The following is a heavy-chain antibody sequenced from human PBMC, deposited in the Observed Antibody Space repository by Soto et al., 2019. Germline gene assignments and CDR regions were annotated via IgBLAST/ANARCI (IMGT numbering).Heavy chain of an antibody. V-gene: IGHV1-2*04. J-gene: IGHJ3*02. CDR2: INPNSGGT. Sequence: GASVKVSCKASGYTFTGYYMHWVRQAPGQGLEWMGWINPNSGGTNYAQKFQGWVTMTRDTSISTAYMELSRLRSDDTAVYYFALVSGYDFGDAFDIWGQGTMVTVSS. CDR3: ALVSGYDFGDAFDI. CDR1: GYTFTGYY. D-gene: IGHD5-12*01.